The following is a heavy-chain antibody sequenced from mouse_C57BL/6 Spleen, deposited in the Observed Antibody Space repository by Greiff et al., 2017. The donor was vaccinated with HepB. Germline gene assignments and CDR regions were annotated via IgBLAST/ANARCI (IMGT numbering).Heavy chain of an antibody. CDR2: IYPGSGST. Sequence: VQLQQPGAELVKPGASVKMSCKASGYTFTSYWITWVKQRPGQGLEWIGDIYPGSGSTNYNEKFKSKATLTVDTSSSTAYMQLSSLTSEDSAVYYCARRRYGNYVWYFDVWGTGTTVTVSS. V-gene: IGHV1-55*01. CDR1: GYTFTSYW. J-gene: IGHJ1*03. D-gene: IGHD2-10*02. CDR3: ARRRYGNYVWYFDV.